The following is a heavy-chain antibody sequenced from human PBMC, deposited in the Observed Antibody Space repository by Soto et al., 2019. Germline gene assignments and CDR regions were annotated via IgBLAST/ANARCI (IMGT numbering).Heavy chain of an antibody. J-gene: IGHJ6*03. CDR3: GRGPLGYCSSTSCYNYYYNYMDV. CDR1: GYTFANSG. D-gene: IGHD2-2*01. CDR2: ISAYDGNT. Sequence: GASVKVSCKASGYTFANSGISWVRQAPGQGLEWMGWISAYDGNTNYAQKVQGRVTMTTDTSTSTAYMELRSLRSDDTAVYYCGRGPLGYCSSTSCYNYYYNYMDVWGKGTTVTVSS. V-gene: IGHV1-18*01.